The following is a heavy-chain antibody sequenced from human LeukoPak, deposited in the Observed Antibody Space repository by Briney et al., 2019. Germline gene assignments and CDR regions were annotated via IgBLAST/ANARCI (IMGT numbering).Heavy chain of an antibody. V-gene: IGHV3-30*18. CDR1: GFTFSSYG. CDR3: AKRITMVRGDLDY. Sequence: PGGSLRLSCAASGFTFSSYGTHWVRQAPGKGLEWVAVISYDGSNKYYADSVKGRFTISRDNSKNTLYLQMNSLRAEDTAVYYCAKRITMVRGDLDYWGQGTLVTVSS. J-gene: IGHJ4*02. D-gene: IGHD3-10*01. CDR2: ISYDGSNK.